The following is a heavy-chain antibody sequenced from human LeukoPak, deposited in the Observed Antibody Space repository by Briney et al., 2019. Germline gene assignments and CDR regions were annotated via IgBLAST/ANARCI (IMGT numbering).Heavy chain of an antibody. V-gene: IGHV4-34*01. Sequence: SETLSLTCAVYGGSFSGYYWSWIRQPPGKGLEWIGEINHSGSTNYNPSLKSRVTISVDTSKNQFSLKLSSVTAADTAVYYCARRYSYYYDSSGYPFDYWGQGTLVTVSS. CDR2: INHSGST. J-gene: IGHJ4*02. CDR1: GGSFSGYY. CDR3: ARRYSYYYDSSGYPFDY. D-gene: IGHD3-22*01.